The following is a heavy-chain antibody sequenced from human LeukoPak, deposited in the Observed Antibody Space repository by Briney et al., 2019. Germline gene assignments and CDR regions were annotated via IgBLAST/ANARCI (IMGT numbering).Heavy chain of an antibody. CDR1: GFTFSGSA. CDR3: TRQYPGSYYMDV. J-gene: IGHJ6*03. Sequence: GGSLRLSCAASGFTFSGSAMHWVRQASGKGLEWVGRIRSKANSYATAYPASVEGRFTISRDDSKNTAYLQMNSLKTEDTAVYYCTRQYPGSYYMDVWGKGTTVTVSS. D-gene: IGHD2-2*01. V-gene: IGHV3-73*01. CDR2: IRSKANSYAT.